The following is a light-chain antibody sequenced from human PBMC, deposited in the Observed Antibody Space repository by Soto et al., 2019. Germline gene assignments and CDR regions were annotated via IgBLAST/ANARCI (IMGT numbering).Light chain of an antibody. CDR1: QSITTW. CDR3: QQYNSYSST. V-gene: IGKV1-5*01. CDR2: DVS. J-gene: IGKJ5*01. Sequence: DIQMTQSPSTVSAYVGDSVTITCRASQSITTWLAWYQQRPGKAPKLLVYDVSSLQSGVPSRFSGSGSGTEFTLTISSLQPDDFATYYCQQYNSYSSTFGQGTRLEIK.